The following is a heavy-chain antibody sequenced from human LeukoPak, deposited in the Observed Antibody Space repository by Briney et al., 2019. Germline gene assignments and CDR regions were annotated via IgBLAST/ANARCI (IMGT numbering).Heavy chain of an antibody. J-gene: IGHJ6*03. Sequence: PSETLSLTCTVSGYSISSGYYWGWIRQPPGKGLEWTGSIDHSGSTYYNPSLKSRITISVDTSKSQFSLKLSSVTAADTAVYYCARSVVGATWGYYYYYMDVWGKGTTVTVSS. CDR3: ARSVVGATWGYYYYYMDV. D-gene: IGHD1-26*01. CDR2: IDHSGST. CDR1: GYSISSGYY. V-gene: IGHV4-38-2*02.